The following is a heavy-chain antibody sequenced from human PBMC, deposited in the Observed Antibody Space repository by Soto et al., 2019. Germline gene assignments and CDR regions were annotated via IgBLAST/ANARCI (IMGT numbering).Heavy chain of an antibody. CDR3: ARGGYFDSSNYLAY. CDR2: IIPIFGTA. V-gene: IGHV1-69*06. J-gene: IGHJ4*02. D-gene: IGHD3-22*01. Sequence: SVKVSCKASGGTFSSYAISWVRQAPGQGLKWMGGIIPIFGTANYAQKFQGRVTITADKSTSTAYMELSSLRSEDTAVYYCARGGYFDSSNYLAYWGLGTLVTVSS. CDR1: GGTFSSYA.